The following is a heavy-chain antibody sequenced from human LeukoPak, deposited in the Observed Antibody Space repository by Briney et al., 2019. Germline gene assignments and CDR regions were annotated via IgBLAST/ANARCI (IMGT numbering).Heavy chain of an antibody. V-gene: IGHV4-31*03. D-gene: IGHD3-22*01. CDR3: AREAYYYDSERYFDY. CDR1: VDSISSDGYY. CDR2: IYYSGST. J-gene: IGHJ4*02. Sequence: PSETLSLTCTVSVDSISSDGYYWSWIRQHPGKGLEWIGYIYYSGSTYYNPSLKSRVTITVDTSKNQFSLKLSSVTAADTAVYYCAREAYYYDSERYFDYWGQGTLVTVSS.